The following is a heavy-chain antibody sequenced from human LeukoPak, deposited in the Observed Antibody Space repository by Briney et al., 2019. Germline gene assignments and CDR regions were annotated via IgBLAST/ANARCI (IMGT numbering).Heavy chain of an antibody. CDR1: GFTFSSYW. CDR3: ARAGKPHAFDI. J-gene: IGHJ3*02. D-gene: IGHD1-14*01. Sequence: PGGSLRLSCAASGFTFSSYWMSWVRQAPGKGLEGVANINQDGSEKYYVDSVKGRFTISRDNAKNSLYLQMNSLRAEDTAVYYCARAGKPHAFDIWGQGTMVTVSS. V-gene: IGHV3-7*04. CDR2: INQDGSEK.